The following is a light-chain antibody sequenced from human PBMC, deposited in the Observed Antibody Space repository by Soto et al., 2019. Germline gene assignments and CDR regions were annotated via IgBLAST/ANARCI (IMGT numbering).Light chain of an antibody. J-gene: IGKJ4*01. Sequence: DIQLTQSPSSLSASVGDRVTITCRASQSVSTYLNWYRQKPGEAPKLLIRAASSLEDGVPSRFSGSGSGTVFTLTINSLLPEDFATFYCQQSFSDPPLSFGGGTRVEIK. CDR3: QQSFSDPPLS. CDR1: QSVSTY. V-gene: IGKV1-39*01. CDR2: AAS.